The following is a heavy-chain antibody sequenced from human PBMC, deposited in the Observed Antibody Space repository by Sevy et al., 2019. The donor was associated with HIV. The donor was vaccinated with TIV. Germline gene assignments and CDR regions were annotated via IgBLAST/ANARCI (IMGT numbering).Heavy chain of an antibody. Sequence: ASVKVSCKASGYTFTTYDINWVRQAPGQGLEWMGWMNPNTGNTGYAQKFQGRVSMTRNTSISTAYMELSSLRSEDTAVYYCARDRFVVVVAATLGAFDIWGQGTMVTVSS. CDR1: GYTFTTYD. J-gene: IGHJ3*02. CDR2: MNPNTGNT. D-gene: IGHD2-15*01. V-gene: IGHV1-8*01. CDR3: ARDRFVVVVAATLGAFDI.